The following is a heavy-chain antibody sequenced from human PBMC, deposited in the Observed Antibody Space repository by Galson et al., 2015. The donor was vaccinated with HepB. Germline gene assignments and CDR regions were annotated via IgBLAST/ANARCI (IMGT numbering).Heavy chain of an antibody. CDR3: ARTPYDYGDGTGYFDL. CDR2: IKQDGSEK. J-gene: IGHJ2*01. Sequence: SLRLSCAASGFTFSSYWMSWVRQAPGKGLEWVANIKQDGSEKYYVDSVKGRFTISRDNAKNSLYLQMNSLRAEDTAVYYCARTPYDYGDGTGYFDLWGRGTLVTVSS. D-gene: IGHD4-17*01. V-gene: IGHV3-7*01. CDR1: GFTFSSYW.